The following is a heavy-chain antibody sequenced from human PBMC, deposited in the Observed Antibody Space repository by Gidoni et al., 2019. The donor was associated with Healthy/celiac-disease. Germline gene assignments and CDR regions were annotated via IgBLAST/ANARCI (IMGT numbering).Heavy chain of an antibody. V-gene: IGHV1-69*01. CDR2: IIPIFGTA. CDR3: ARAPPSCSSTSCYPYYYYYYMDV. D-gene: IGHD2-2*01. J-gene: IGHJ6*03. Sequence: QVQLVQSGAEVQKPGSSVKVSCKASGGTFSSYAISWVRQAPGQGLEWMGGIIPIFGTANYAQKFQGRVTITADESTSTAYMELSSLRSEDTAVYYCARAPPSCSSTSCYPYYYYYYMDVWGKGTTVTVSS. CDR1: GGTFSSYA.